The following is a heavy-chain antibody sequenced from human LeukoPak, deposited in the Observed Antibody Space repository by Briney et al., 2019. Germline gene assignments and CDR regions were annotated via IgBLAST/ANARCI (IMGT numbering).Heavy chain of an antibody. CDR1: GFTFSSYW. D-gene: IGHD3-3*01. V-gene: IGHV3-7*01. CDR2: IKQDGSEK. Sequence: GGSLRLSCAASGFTFSSYWMSWVRQAPGKGLEWVANIKQDGSEKYYVDSVKGRFTISRDNAKNSLYLQMNSLRAEDTAVYYCAREGATIVGVAPVLFYWGQGTLVTVSS. J-gene: IGHJ4*02. CDR3: AREGATIVGVAPVLFY.